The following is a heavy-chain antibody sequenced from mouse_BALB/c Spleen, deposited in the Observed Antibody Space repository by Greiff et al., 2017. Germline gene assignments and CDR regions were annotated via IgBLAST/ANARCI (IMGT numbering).Heavy chain of an antibody. Sequence: EVKLMESGGGLVQPGGSRKLSCAASGFTFSSFGMHWVRQAPEKGLEWVAYISSGSSTIYYADTVKGRFTISRDNPKNTLFLQMTSLRSEDTAMYYCARGIYYGYDGFAYWGQGTLVTVSA. J-gene: IGHJ3*01. CDR2: ISSGSSTI. V-gene: IGHV5-17*02. CDR3: ARGIYYGYDGFAY. D-gene: IGHD2-2*01. CDR1: GFTFSSFG.